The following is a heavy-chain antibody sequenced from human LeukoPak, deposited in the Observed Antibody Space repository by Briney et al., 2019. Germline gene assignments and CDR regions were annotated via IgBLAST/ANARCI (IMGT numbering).Heavy chain of an antibody. D-gene: IGHD2-2*01. CDR2: ISPYNGNT. CDR1: GYTFTSYG. V-gene: IGHV1-18*04. CDR3: ARGSSNRGDNWLDP. Sequence: SVKVSCKASGYTFTSYGINWVRQAPGQGLEWMGWISPYNGNTNYLQKIQGRVTMTIDTSTNTAYMELRSLRSDDTAFYYCARGSSNRGDNWLDPWGQGALVTVSS. J-gene: IGHJ5*02.